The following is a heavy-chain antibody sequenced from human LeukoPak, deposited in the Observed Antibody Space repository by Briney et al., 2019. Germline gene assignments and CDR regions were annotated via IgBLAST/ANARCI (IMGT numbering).Heavy chain of an antibody. D-gene: IGHD6-13*01. V-gene: IGHV3-23*01. CDR3: AKGASSSWYWIDY. J-gene: IGHJ4*02. CDR2: ISGSGGST. CDR1: GFTFSSYA. Sequence: GVSLRLSCAASGFTFSSYAMNWVRQAPGKGLEWVSAISGSGGSTYYADSVKGRFTISRDNSKNTLYLQMNSLRAEDTAVYYCAKGASSSWYWIDYWGQGTLVTVSS.